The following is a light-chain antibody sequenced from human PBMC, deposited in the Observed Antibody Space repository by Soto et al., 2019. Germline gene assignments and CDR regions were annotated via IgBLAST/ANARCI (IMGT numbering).Light chain of an antibody. Sequence: EIVLTQSPGTLSLSPGERATLSCRASQSVDSNYFAWYQQKPGQAPRLLIYGASSRATGIPDRFSGNGSGTDFTLTISRLEPEDFAVYYCQQYGSSTWTFGQGTKVDVK. V-gene: IGKV3-20*01. CDR2: GAS. CDR1: QSVDSNY. J-gene: IGKJ1*01. CDR3: QQYGSSTWT.